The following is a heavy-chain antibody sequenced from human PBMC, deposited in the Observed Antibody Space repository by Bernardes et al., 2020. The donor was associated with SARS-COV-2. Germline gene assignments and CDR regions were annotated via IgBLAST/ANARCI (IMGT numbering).Heavy chain of an antibody. CDR2: FDPEDGET. CDR1: GYTLTELS. Sequence: ASVKVSCKVSGYTLTELSMHWVRQAPGKGLEWMGGFDPEDGETIYAQKFQGRVTMTEDTSTDTAYMELSSLRSEDTAVYYCATGRQDIVVVPAAIVPWFDPWGQGTLVTVSS. D-gene: IGHD2-2*01. J-gene: IGHJ5*02. CDR3: ATGRQDIVVVPAAIVPWFDP. V-gene: IGHV1-24*01.